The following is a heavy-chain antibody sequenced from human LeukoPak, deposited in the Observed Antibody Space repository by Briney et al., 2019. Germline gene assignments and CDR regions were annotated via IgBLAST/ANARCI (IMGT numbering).Heavy chain of an antibody. CDR3: AKTLYYYDSSGYYPGSDDAFDI. V-gene: IGHV3-66*01. J-gene: IGHJ3*02. D-gene: IGHD3-22*01. CDR1: GITVSSNY. Sequence: PGGSLRLSCAASGITVSSNYMSWVRQAPGKGLEWVSVIYSGGTTYYADSVKGRFTISRDNSKNTLYLQMNSLRAEDTAVYYCAKTLYYYDSSGYYPGSDDAFDIWGQGTMVTVSS. CDR2: IYSGGTT.